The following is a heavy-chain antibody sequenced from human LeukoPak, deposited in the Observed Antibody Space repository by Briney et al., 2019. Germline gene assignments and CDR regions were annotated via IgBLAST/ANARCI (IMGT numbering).Heavy chain of an antibody. CDR3: ARVITHFNWLGP. D-gene: IGHD1-20*01. J-gene: IGHJ5*02. Sequence: ASVKVSCKASGYTFTSYDINWVRQATGQGLEWMGWMNPNSGNTGYAQKFQGRVTITRNTSISTAYMELSSLRSEDTAVYYCARVITHFNWLGPWGQGTLVTVSS. CDR2: MNPNSGNT. CDR1: GYTFTSYD. V-gene: IGHV1-8*03.